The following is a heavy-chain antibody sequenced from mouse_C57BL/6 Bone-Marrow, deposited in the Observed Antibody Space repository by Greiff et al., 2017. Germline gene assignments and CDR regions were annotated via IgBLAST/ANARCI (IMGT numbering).Heavy chain of an antibody. CDR1: GYTFTDYY. CDR3: ARRETYSDAMDY. CDR2: IYPGSGNT. V-gene: IGHV1-76*01. J-gene: IGHJ4*01. Sequence: VQLVESGAELVRPGASVKLSCKASGYTFTDYYINWVKQRPGQGLEWIARIYPGSGNTYYNEKFKGKATLTAEKSSSTAYMQLSSLTSEDSAVYFCARRETYSDAMDYWGQGTSVTVSS. D-gene: IGHD2-10*01.